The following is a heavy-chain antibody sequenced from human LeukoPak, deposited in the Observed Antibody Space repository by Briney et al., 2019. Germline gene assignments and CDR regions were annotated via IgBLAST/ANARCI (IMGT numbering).Heavy chain of an antibody. Sequence: ASVKVSCKVSGHTLTELSMHWVRQAPGKGLEWMGGFDPEDGEIMYAQKFQGRVTMTDDTSTDTAYMELSSLGSEDTAVYYCARVGNYDILTGQFDYWGQGTLVTVSS. J-gene: IGHJ4*02. CDR1: GHTLTELS. CDR3: ARVGNYDILTGQFDY. V-gene: IGHV1-24*01. CDR2: FDPEDGEI. D-gene: IGHD3-9*01.